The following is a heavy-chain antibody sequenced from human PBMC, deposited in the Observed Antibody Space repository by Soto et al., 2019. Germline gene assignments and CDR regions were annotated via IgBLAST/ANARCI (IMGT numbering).Heavy chain of an antibody. V-gene: IGHV1-46*01. J-gene: IGHJ6*01. CDR3: GRGGRQSEYYYYYRMDV. Sequence: GASVKVSCKAFGYTFTIYYIHWVRQAPGQGLEWMGVINTSGGSPTYAQKFQDRVTMTRDTSTSTVHMELSSLRSEDTAVYYCGRGGRQSEYYYYYRMDVWGQGTTVTVSS. CDR1: GYTFTIYY. D-gene: IGHD4-4*01. CDR2: INTSGGSP.